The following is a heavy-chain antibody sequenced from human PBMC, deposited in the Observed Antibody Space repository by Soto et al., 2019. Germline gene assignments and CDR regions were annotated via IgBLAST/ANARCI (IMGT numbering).Heavy chain of an antibody. CDR2: INSDGSST. D-gene: IGHD2-15*01. V-gene: IGHV3-74*01. Sequence: GGSLRLSCAASGFTFSTYWMHWVRQAPGKGLVWVSRINSDGSSTNYADSVKGRFTISRDNAKNTLFLQMNSLRAADTALYYCARGYCSGGTCWDPSFDYWGQGTLVTVSS. J-gene: IGHJ4*02. CDR1: GFTFSTYW. CDR3: ARGYCSGGTCWDPSFDY.